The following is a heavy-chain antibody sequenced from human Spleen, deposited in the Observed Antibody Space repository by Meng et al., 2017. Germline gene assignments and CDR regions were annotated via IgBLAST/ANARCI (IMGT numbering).Heavy chain of an antibody. CDR1: GGSISGGDYY. CDR2: IHFSGST. V-gene: IGHV4-30-4*01. Sequence: QVHLQESCPGLVKPSQTLSLPCTVFGGSISGGDYYWSWIRQPPGKGLEWIGYIHFSGSTYYNPSLNSRITISVDMSRNQFSLRLTSVTSADIAVYYCARVNSDCGGVMCYKGWFDPWGQGTLVTVSS. D-gene: IGHD2-21*01. J-gene: IGHJ5*02. CDR3: ARVNSDCGGVMCYKGWFDP.